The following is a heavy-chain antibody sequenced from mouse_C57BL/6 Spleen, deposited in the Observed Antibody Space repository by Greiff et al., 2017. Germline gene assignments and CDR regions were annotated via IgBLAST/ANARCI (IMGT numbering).Heavy chain of an antibody. D-gene: IGHD1-1*01. Sequence: EVKLMEPGGGLVQPGGSLKLSCAASGIDFSRYWMSWVRRAPGKGLEWIGEINPDSSTINYAPSLKDKFIISRDNAKNTLYLQMSKVRSEDTALYFCARDYGSSVFAYWGQGALVTVSA. J-gene: IGHJ3*01. CDR2: INPDSSTI. CDR3: ARDYGSSVFAY. V-gene: IGHV4-1*01. CDR1: GIDFSRYW.